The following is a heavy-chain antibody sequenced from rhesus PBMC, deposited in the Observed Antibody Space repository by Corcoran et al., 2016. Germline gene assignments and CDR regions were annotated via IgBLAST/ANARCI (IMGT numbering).Heavy chain of an antibody. CDR2: VYSITATT. V-gene: IGHV4-143*01. J-gene: IGHJ6*01. CDR1: GGSISGYYN. CDR3: ARQGYTDHLGGLDS. Sequence: QVQLQESGPGLVKPSEPLSLTCTVSGGSISGYYNWNWIRQSPGKGLGWIGAVYSITATTHYTPSLKSRVTISKDTSNNQFSLRLTSVTAADTAVYYCARQGYTDHLGGLDSWGQGVVVTVSS. D-gene: IGHD2-39*02.